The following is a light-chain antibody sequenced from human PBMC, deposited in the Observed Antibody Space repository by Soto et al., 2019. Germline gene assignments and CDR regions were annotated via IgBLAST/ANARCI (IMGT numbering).Light chain of an antibody. CDR2: DSS. Sequence: DIQMTQSPSTLSASVGDRVTISLLASQSINNWLAWYQQKPGKAPNLLISDSSDLQSGVPSRFSGSGSGTEFTLTISSLQPDDFATYYCQQYSDYSPRTFAQGTKV. J-gene: IGKJ1*01. CDR1: QSINNW. V-gene: IGKV1-5*01. CDR3: QQYSDYSPRT.